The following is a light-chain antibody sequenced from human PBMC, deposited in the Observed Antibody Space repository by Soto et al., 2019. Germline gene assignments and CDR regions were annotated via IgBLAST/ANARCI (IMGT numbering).Light chain of an antibody. CDR3: QHRSNWPPIT. CDR2: DSS. J-gene: IGKJ5*01. CDR1: QSVSIY. V-gene: IGKV3-11*01. Sequence: EIVLTQSPATLSLSPGERATLSCRASQSVSIYLAWYQQKPGQAPRLLIYDSSNRATGIPARFSARGSGTDFTLIISSLEPEDSAVYYCQHRSNWPPITFGPRTRLEIK.